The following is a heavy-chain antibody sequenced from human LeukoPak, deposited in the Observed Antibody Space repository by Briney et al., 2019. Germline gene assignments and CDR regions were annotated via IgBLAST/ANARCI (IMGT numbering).Heavy chain of an antibody. CDR3: ARVGYCSGGSCYGGIDY. Sequence: GGSLRLSCAASGFTFSSDGMHWVRQAPGKGLEWVAVIWYDGSNKYYADSVKGRFTISRDNSKNTLYLQMNSLRAEDTAVYYCARVGYCSGGSCYGGIDYWGQGTLVTVSS. CDR2: IWYDGSNK. J-gene: IGHJ4*02. D-gene: IGHD2-15*01. CDR1: GFTFSSDG. V-gene: IGHV3-33*01.